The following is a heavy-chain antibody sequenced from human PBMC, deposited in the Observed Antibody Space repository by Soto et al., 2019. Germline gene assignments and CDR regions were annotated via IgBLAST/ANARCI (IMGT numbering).Heavy chain of an antibody. CDR3: AVDIVLMVYAIPFDY. CDR2: ISGSGGST. D-gene: IGHD2-8*01. V-gene: IGHV3-23*01. CDR1: GFTFSSYA. J-gene: IGHJ4*02. Sequence: EVQLLESGGGLVQPGGSLRLSCAASGFTFSSYAMSWVRQAPGKGLEWVSAISGSGGSTYYADSVKGRFTISRDNSKNTLYLQMNSLRAEDTAVYYCAVDIVLMVYAIPFDYWGQGPLVTVSS.